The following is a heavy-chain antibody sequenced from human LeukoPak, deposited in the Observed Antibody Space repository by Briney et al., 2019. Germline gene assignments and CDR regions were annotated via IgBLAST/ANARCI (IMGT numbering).Heavy chain of an antibody. V-gene: IGHV4-39*01. J-gene: IGHJ6*03. D-gene: IGHD6-6*01. CDR3: ARHRRQLGRGYYYYMDV. CDR1: GGSISSSSYY. CDR2: IYYSGST. Sequence: PSETLSLTCTVSGGSISSSSYYWGWIRQPPGKGLEWIGSIYYSGSTYYNPSLKSRVTISVDTSKNQFSLKLSSVTAADTAVYYCARHRRQLGRGYYYYMDVWGKGTTVTVSS.